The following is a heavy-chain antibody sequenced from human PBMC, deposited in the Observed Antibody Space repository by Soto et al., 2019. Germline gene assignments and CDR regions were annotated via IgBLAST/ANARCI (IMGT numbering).Heavy chain of an antibody. CDR2: FDTEDGET. J-gene: IGHJ4*02. Sequence: ASVKVSCKVSGYTLTELSMHWVRQAPGKGLEWMGGFDTEDGETIYAQKFQGRVTMTEDTSADTAYMELSSLRSEDTAVYYCATAPISGYPNGGATNTLDYWGQGTLVTVSS. CDR1: GYTLTELS. D-gene: IGHD3-16*01. V-gene: IGHV1-24*01. CDR3: ATAPISGYPNGGATNTLDY.